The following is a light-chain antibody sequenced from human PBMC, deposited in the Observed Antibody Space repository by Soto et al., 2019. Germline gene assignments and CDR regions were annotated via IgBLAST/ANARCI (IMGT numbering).Light chain of an antibody. CDR3: CSYAGSYTYV. J-gene: IGLJ1*01. CDR2: DVS. Sequence: QSALTQPRSVSGSPGQSVTISCTGTSRDVGGYNYVSWYQQHPGKAPKFMIYDVSQRPSGGPARFSGSNSANTASLTISGLQAEDEADYYCCSYAGSYTYVFGTGTKVTVL. V-gene: IGLV2-11*01. CDR1: SRDVGGYNY.